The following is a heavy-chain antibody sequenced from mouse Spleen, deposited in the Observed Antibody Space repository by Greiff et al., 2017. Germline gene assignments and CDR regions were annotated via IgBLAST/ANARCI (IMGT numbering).Heavy chain of an antibody. CDR1: GFNINDYY. CDR2: IDPEDGDT. Sequence: VQLQQSGAELAKPGASVKLSCTASGFNINDYYMHWVKQRPEQGLEWIGCIDPEDGDTKYDQNFQGKATLTADTSSNTAYLQLSSLTSEDTAVYYCARKLDGPKRLSYWGQGTTRTVSS. V-gene: IGHV14-2*01. J-gene: IGHJ2*01. D-gene: IGHD2-3*01. CDR3: ARKLDGPKRLSY.